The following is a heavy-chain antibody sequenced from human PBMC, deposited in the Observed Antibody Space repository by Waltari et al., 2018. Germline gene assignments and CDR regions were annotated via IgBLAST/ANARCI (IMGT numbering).Heavy chain of an antibody. CDR3: AKEWEDTAMVAYYFDS. V-gene: IGHV3-23*01. CDR1: IFPFSNYA. CDR2: ITGSGLTT. Sequence: VHLLESGGGLVQPGGSLRLSCKTSIFPFSNYALSWVRQAPGKGLEWVSAITGSGLTTYYADSVKGRFTVSRDNSRNTVFLQMNTLRGDDTAVYYCAKEWEDTAMVAYYFDSWGQGTLVTVSS. J-gene: IGHJ4*02. D-gene: IGHD5-18*01.